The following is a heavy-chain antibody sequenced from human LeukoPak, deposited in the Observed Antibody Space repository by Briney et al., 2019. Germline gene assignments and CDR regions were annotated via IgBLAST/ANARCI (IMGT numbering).Heavy chain of an antibody. CDR3: ARDRSSGYNWFDP. Sequence: GASVKVSCKASGYTFTGYYMHWVRQAPGQGLEWMGWINPNSGGTNYAQKFQGRVTMTRDTSISTAYMELSRLRSDDTAVCYCARDRSSGYNWFDPWGQGTLVTVSS. CDR1: GYTFTGYY. CDR2: INPNSGGT. D-gene: IGHD6-19*01. V-gene: IGHV1-2*02. J-gene: IGHJ5*02.